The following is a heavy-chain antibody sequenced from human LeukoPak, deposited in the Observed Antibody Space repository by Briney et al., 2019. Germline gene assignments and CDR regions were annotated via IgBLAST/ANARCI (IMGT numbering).Heavy chain of an antibody. CDR2: ISYDGSNK. D-gene: IGHD6-6*01. Sequence: PGGSLRLSCAASGFTFSSYAMHWVRQAPGKGLEWVAVISYDGSNKYYADSVKGRFTISRDNSKNTLYLQMNSLRAEDTAVYYCARDVRLVYYFDYWGQGTLVTVSS. CDR3: ARDVRLVYYFDY. CDR1: GFTFSSYA. V-gene: IGHV3-30*01. J-gene: IGHJ4*02.